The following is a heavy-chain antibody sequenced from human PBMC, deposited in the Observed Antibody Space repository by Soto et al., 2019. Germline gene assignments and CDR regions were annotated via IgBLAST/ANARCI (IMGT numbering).Heavy chain of an antibody. CDR1: GFTVSNNY. Sequence: EVQLVESGGGLIQPGGSLRLSCAVSGFTVSNNYMSWVRQAPGKGLEGVSVIYSGGYTAYGDSVKGRFTISRDNSKNTLNLQKKALGAGGRAVFYGPTRPGGGGYWGQGTLVTVSS. CDR2: IYSGGYT. J-gene: IGHJ4*02. CDR3: PTRPGGGGY. D-gene: IGHD3-10*01. V-gene: IGHV3-53*01.